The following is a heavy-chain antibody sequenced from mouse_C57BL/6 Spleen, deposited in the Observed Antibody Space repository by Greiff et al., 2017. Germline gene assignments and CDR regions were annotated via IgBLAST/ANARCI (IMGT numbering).Heavy chain of an antibody. CDR2: IYPRDGST. Sequence: VQLQQSDAELVKPGASVKISCKVSGYTFTDHTIHWMKQRPEQGLEWIGYIYPRDGSTKYNEKLKGKATLTADKSSSTAYMQLNSLTSEDSAVYFCARYYGSSRALDAMDYWGQGTSVTVSS. J-gene: IGHJ4*01. D-gene: IGHD1-1*01. V-gene: IGHV1-78*01. CDR1: GYTFTDHT. CDR3: ARYYGSSRALDAMDY.